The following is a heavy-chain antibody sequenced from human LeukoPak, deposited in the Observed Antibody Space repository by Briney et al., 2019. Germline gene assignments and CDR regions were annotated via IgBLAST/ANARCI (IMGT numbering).Heavy chain of an antibody. CDR2: ISGSGGST. CDR1: GFTFSSYA. Sequence: SGGSLRLSCAASGFTFSSYAMSWVRQAPGKGLEWVSAISGSGGSTYYADSVKGRFTISRDNSKNTLYLQMNSLRAEDTAVYYCAKGVGIAAAGDYFGYWGQGTLVTVSS. J-gene: IGHJ4*02. D-gene: IGHD6-13*01. CDR3: AKGVGIAAAGDYFGY. V-gene: IGHV3-23*01.